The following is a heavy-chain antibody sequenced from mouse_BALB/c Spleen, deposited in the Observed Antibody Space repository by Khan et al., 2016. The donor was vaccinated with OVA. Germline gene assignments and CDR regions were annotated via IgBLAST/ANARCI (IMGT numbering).Heavy chain of an antibody. Sequence: EVELVESGGDLVKPGGSLRLSCAASGFTFSTYGMSWVRQFPDKRLEWVATINSDGYHTYYPDTVKGRFTISRNNAENTLYLQMSSLKSEDTAIYYCASHLTGSFAYWGQGTLVTVST. CDR3: ASHLTGSFAY. V-gene: IGHV5-6*01. CDR2: INSDGYHT. CDR1: GFTFSTYG. J-gene: IGHJ3*01. D-gene: IGHD4-1*01.